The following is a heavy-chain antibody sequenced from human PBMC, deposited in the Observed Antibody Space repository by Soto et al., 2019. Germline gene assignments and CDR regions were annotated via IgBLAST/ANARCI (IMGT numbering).Heavy chain of an antibody. CDR2: ISYDGSNK. CDR1: GFTFSSYG. V-gene: IGHV3-30*18. J-gene: IGHJ4*02. Sequence: PGGSLRLSCAASGFTFSSYGMHWVRQAPGKGLEWVAVISYDGSNKYYADSVKGRFTISRDNSKNTLYLQMNSLRAEDTAVYYCAKVKEQKLAFAYWGQGTLVTVYS. CDR3: AKVKEQKLAFAY. D-gene: IGHD6-13*01.